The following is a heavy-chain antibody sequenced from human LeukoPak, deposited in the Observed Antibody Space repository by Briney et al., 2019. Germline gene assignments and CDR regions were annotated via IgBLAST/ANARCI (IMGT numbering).Heavy chain of an antibody. V-gene: IGHV1-18*01. CDR1: GYTFTSYG. Sequence: ASVKVSCKASGYTFTSYGISWVRQAPGQGPEWMGWISACNGNTNYAQKLQGRVTMTTDTSTSTAYMELRSLRSDDTAVYYCARDQVPYGSGSHTDAFDIWGQGTMVTVSS. J-gene: IGHJ3*02. CDR2: ISACNGNT. D-gene: IGHD3-10*01. CDR3: ARDQVPYGSGSHTDAFDI.